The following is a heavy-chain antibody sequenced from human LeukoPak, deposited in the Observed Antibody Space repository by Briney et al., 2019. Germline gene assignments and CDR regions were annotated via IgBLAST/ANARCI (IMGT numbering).Heavy chain of an antibody. CDR2: ISGSGGST. D-gene: IGHD6-19*01. J-gene: IGHJ4*02. CDR3: AKSRWLAYFDY. Sequence: GGSLRLSCAASGFTFSSYAMSWVRQAPGKGLEWVSAISGSGGSTYYADSVTGRFTISRDNSKNTLYLQMNSPRAEDTAVYYCAKSRWLAYFDYWGQGTLVTVSS. V-gene: IGHV3-23*01. CDR1: GFTFSSYA.